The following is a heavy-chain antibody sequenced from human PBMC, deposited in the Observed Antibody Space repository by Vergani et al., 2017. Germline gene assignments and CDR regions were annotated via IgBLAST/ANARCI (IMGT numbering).Heavy chain of an antibody. CDR2: IYYSGST. CDR1: GRSISSYY. J-gene: IGHJ3*02. Sequence: QVQLQESGPGLVKPSETLSLTCTVSGRSISSYYWSWIRQPPGKGLEWIGYIYYSGSTNYNPSLKSRVTISVDTSKNQFSLKLSSVTAADTAVYYCARLRYYDSSGYAFDIWGQGTMVTVSS. V-gene: IGHV4-59*01. D-gene: IGHD3-22*01. CDR3: ARLRYYDSSGYAFDI.